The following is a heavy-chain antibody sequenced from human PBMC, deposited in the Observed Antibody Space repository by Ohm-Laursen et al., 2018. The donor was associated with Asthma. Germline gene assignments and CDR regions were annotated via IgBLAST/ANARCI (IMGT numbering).Heavy chain of an antibody. V-gene: IGHV3-23*01. CDR1: GFTFSSYA. CDR3: AKGRRRDGYNPIWFDP. D-gene: IGHD5-24*01. CDR2: ISGSGGST. J-gene: IGHJ5*02. Sequence: SLRLSCTASGFTFSSYAMSWVRQAPGKGLEWVSAISGSGGSTYYADSVKGRFTISRDNSKNTLYLQMNSLRAEDTAVYYCAKGRRRDGYNPIWFDPWGQGTLVTVSS.